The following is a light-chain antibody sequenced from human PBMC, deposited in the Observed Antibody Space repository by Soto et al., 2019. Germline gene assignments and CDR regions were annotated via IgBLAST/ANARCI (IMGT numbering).Light chain of an antibody. Sequence: QSLLPQPPSASGSPGQSVTISCTGTSSDVGGYNYVSWYQQHPGKAPKLMIYEVSKRPSGVPDRFSGSKSGNTASLTVSGLQAEDEADYYCSSYAGSNGVFGTGTKVTVL. CDR3: SSYAGSNGV. CDR2: EVS. CDR1: SSDVGGYNY. J-gene: IGLJ1*01. V-gene: IGLV2-8*01.